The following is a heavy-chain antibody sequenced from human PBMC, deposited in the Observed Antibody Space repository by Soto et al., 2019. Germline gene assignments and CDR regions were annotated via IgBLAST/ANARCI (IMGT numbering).Heavy chain of an antibody. CDR1: GYTFTSYG. D-gene: IGHD3-22*01. CDR2: ISAYNGNT. J-gene: IGHJ5*02. Sequence: ASVKVSCKASGYTFTSYGISWVRQAPGQGLEWMGWISAYNGNTNYAQKLQGRVTMTKDTSTSTAYMELRSLRSDDTAVYYCARDYYDSSGPPGWFDPWGQGTLVTVSS. V-gene: IGHV1-18*04. CDR3: ARDYYDSSGPPGWFDP.